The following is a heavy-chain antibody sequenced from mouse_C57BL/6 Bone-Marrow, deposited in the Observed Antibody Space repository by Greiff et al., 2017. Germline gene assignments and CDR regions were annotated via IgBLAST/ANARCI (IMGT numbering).Heavy chain of an antibody. Sequence: VQLQQSGAELVRPGASVKLSCTASGFNIKDDYMHWVKQRPEQGLEWIGWIDPENGDTEYASKFQGKATITADTSSNTAYLQLSSLSSEDTAVYYCTTWGWLLYYFDDWGQGTTLTVSS. D-gene: IGHD2-3*01. V-gene: IGHV14-4*01. CDR1: GFNIKDDY. CDR2: IDPENGDT. CDR3: TTWGWLLYYFDD. J-gene: IGHJ2*01.